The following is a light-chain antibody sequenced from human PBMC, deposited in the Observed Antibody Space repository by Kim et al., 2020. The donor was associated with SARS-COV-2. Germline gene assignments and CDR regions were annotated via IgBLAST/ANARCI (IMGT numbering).Light chain of an antibody. CDR2: AAS. Sequence: DIQMTQSPSPLSASVGDRVTITCRASQSIRTNLNWYQQKSGKAPKLLIYAASSLQGGVPSRFSGSGSGTDFTLTISSLQPEDSATYYCQQSNSNPLTFGGGTRLEIK. J-gene: IGKJ4*01. V-gene: IGKV1-39*01. CDR3: QQSNSNPLT. CDR1: QSIRTN.